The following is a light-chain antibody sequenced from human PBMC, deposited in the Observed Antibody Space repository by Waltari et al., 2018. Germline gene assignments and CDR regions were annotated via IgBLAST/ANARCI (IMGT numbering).Light chain of an antibody. J-gene: IGLJ2*01. V-gene: IGLV2-14*03. Sequence: QSALTQPASVSGSPGQSITISCTGTISDLGGYDYVYLYQQLPGKAPQLVIYAVTNRPSGISDRFSGSKSGNTATLTISGLQAEDEADYYCSSYSKSASSVVFGGGTKVTAL. CDR3: SSYSKSASSVV. CDR1: ISDLGGYDY. CDR2: AVT.